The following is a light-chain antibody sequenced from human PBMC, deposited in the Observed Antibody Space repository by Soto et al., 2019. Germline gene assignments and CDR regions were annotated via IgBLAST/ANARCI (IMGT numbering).Light chain of an antibody. CDR2: GAS. J-gene: IGKJ5*01. V-gene: IGKV3-15*01. Sequence: TQSPSALSLSTGERVTLSCRTSHSVNSHVAWYQQKPGQAPRLLLYGASTRATGIPVRFSGSGFGTEFTLTISSLQSEDFAVYYCQQYKNWPLFGQGTRLEIK. CDR3: QQYKNWPL. CDR1: HSVNSH.